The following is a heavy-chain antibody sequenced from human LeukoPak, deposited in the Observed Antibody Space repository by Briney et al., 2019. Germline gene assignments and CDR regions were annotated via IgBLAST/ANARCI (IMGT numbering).Heavy chain of an antibody. CDR3: ARKDVGWYSSSARNYYGMDV. CDR1: GGSFSGYY. Sequence: SETLSLTCAVYGGSFSGYYWSWIRQPPGKGLEWIGEINHSGSTNYNPSLKSRVTISVDTSKNQFSLKLRSVTAADTAVYYCARKDVGWYSSSARNYYGMDVWGQGTTVTVSS. D-gene: IGHD6-6*01. CDR2: INHSGST. J-gene: IGHJ6*02. V-gene: IGHV4-34*01.